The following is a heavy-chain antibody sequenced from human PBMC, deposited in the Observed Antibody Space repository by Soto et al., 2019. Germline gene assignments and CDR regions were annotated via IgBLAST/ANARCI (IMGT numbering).Heavy chain of an antibody. J-gene: IGHJ5*02. D-gene: IGHD2-21*02. CDR2: INPKDGAT. Sequence: QVQLVQSGAEVRRPGASVRVSCKASGYSFIDYYINWVRQAPGPGLEWMGWINPKDGATKSAQKFQDWVTMTSDTSHTTAYLDLRSDDTAVYYCARGRKVVATPARDDWFDPWGQGTLVTVSS. CDR3: ARGRKVVATPARDDWFDP. V-gene: IGHV1-2*04. CDR1: GYSFIDYY.